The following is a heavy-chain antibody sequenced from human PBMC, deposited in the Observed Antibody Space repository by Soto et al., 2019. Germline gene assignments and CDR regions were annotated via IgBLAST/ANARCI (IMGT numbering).Heavy chain of an antibody. D-gene: IGHD2-2*01. V-gene: IGHV3-21*01. J-gene: IGHJ4*02. CDR1: GFTFSSYS. CDR2: ISSSSSYI. Sequence: EVQLVESGGGLVKPGGSLRLSCAASGFTFSSYSMNWVRQAPGKGLEWVSSISSSSSYIYYADSVKGRFTISRDNAKNSLYLQMNSLRAEDTAVYYCARDFFTPWSDIVVVPAAYDFDYWGQGTLVTVSS. CDR3: ARDFFTPWSDIVVVPAAYDFDY.